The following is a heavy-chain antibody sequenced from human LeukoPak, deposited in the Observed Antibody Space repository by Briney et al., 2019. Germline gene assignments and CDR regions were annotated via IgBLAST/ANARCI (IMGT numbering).Heavy chain of an antibody. CDR1: GYTFTGYY. Sequence: ASVKVSCKASGYTFTGYYMHWVRQAPGQGLEWMGWINPNSGGTNYAQKFQGRVTVTRDTSISTAYMELSRLRSDDTAVYYCARVVSPVNWFDPWGQGTLVTVSS. V-gene: IGHV1-2*02. D-gene: IGHD2-8*01. CDR3: ARVVSPVNWFDP. J-gene: IGHJ5*02. CDR2: INPNSGGT.